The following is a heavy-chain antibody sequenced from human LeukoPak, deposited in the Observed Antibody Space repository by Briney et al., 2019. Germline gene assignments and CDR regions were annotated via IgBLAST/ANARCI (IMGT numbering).Heavy chain of an antibody. CDR1: GFTFSSYS. CDR3: ARDRAQYIAVAGTVDY. V-gene: IGHV3-21*01. J-gene: IGHJ4*02. Sequence: GGSLRLSCAASGFTFSSYSMNWVRQAPGKGLEWVSSISSSSSYIYYADSVKGRFTISRDNAKNSLYLQMNSLRAEDTAVYYCARDRAQYIAVAGTVDYWGQGTLVTVSS. CDR2: ISSSSSYI. D-gene: IGHD6-19*01.